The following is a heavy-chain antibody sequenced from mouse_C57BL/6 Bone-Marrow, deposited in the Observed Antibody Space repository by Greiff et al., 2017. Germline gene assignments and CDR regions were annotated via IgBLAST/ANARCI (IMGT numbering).Heavy chain of an antibody. J-gene: IGHJ4*01. CDR2: IDPSDSYT. D-gene: IGHD1-1*01. CDR3: ARDATVVAAYSIDY. CDR1: GYTFTSYW. V-gene: IGHV1-69*01. Sequence: QVQLQQPGAELVMPGASVKLSCKASGYTFTSYWMHWVKQRPGQGLEWIGEIDPSDSYTNYNQKFKGKSTLTVDKSSSTAYMQLSSLASEVSAVYYGARDATVVAAYSIDYWGQGASVTVFS.